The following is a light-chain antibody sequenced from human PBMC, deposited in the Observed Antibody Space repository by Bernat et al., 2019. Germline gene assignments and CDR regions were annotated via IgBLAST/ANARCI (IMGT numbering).Light chain of an antibody. Sequence: QSALTQPASVSGSPGQSITISCTGTSNDVGGYNYVSWYQQHSGKAPKLMIYDVTNRPSGVSNRFFGSKSGNTASLTISGLQAEDEADYYCSSYTSSSIYVFGTGTKVTVL. CDR1: SNDVGGYNY. CDR3: SSYTSSSIYV. CDR2: DVT. V-gene: IGLV2-14*01. J-gene: IGLJ1*01.